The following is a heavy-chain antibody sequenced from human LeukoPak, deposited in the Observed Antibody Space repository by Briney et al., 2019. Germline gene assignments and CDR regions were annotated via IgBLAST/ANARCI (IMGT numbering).Heavy chain of an antibody. CDR2: INSDGSST. Sequence: PGGSLRLSCAASGFTFSSYGMHWVRQAPGKGLVWVSRINSDGSSTSYADSVKGRFTISRDNAKNTLYLQMNSLRAEDTAVYYCATAPLLSDYYYYMDVWGKGTTVTISS. CDR1: GFTFSSYG. CDR3: ATAPLLSDYYYYMDV. J-gene: IGHJ6*03. D-gene: IGHD2-15*01. V-gene: IGHV3-74*01.